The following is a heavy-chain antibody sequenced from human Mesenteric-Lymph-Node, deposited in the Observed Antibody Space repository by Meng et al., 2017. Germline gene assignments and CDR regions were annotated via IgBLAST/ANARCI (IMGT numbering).Heavy chain of an antibody. D-gene: IGHD3-10*01. CDR2: IYPGDSDT. J-gene: IGHJ5*02. CDR1: GYSFTSNW. Sequence: KVSCKGSGYSFTSNWIGWVRQMPGKGREWRGIIYPGDSDTRYSPSFQGQVTISADKSISTAYLQSSNLKASDTAIYYCARQEMVRGVIRWFDPWGQGTLVTVSS. V-gene: IGHV5-51*01. CDR3: ARQEMVRGVIRWFDP.